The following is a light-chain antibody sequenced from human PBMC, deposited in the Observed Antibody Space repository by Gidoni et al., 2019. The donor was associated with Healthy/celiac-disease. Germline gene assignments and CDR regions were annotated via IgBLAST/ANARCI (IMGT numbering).Light chain of an antibody. CDR3: CSYAGSYTLGV. CDR2: DVS. V-gene: IGLV2-11*01. CDR1: SSDVGGYNY. J-gene: IGLJ2*01. Sequence: QSALTQPRSVSGSPGPSVTISCPGTSSDVGGYNYVSWYQQHPGKAPKLMIYDVSKRPSGVPDRFSGSKSGNTASLTISGLQAEDEADYYCCSYAGSYTLGVFGGGTKLTVL.